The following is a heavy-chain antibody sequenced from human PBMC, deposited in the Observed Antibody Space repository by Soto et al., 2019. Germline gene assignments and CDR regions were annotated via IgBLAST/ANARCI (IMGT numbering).Heavy chain of an antibody. CDR3: PRDGLDYYGLDV. CDR1: GFTLSDYY. J-gene: IGHJ6*02. V-gene: IGHV3-11*01. Sequence: QVQLVESGGGLVKPGESLRLSCAASGFTLSDYYMTWVRQTPGKGLEWISYISSTGGTVNYADSVKGRFTISRDNIKNSLFLQMTSLRDEDTAVYYCPRDGLDYYGLDVWGQGTTVTVSS. CDR2: ISSTGGTV.